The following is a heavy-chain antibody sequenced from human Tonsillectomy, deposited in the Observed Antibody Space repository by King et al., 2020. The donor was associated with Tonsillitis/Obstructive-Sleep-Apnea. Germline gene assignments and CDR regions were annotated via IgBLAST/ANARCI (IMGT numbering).Heavy chain of an antibody. J-gene: IGHJ4*02. Sequence: QLQESGPGLVKPSETLSLTCSVSGHSIRSSNYYWGWIRQPTGQGRVWIGNIYYTGSTYYNPSLKSRVTISVDTSKNQFSMKMSSVTAADTAVYYCARHVRDGYGTNFDYWGQGTLVTVSS. CDR2: IYYTGST. D-gene: IGHD5-24*01. V-gene: IGHV4-39*01. CDR1: GHSIRSSNYY. CDR3: ARHVRDGYGTNFDY.